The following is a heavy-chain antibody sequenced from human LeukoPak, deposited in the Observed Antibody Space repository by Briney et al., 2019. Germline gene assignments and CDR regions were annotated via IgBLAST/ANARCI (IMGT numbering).Heavy chain of an antibody. CDR1: AFTFDNYA. Sequence: PGRSLTLSCAASAFTFDNYAMPCVSHAPGSGMGSVSLISGDGGSTYYAHSVKGRFPISRDNSKHSLYLQMNSLRTEDTALYYCPGRISWGQGTLVTVSS. D-gene: IGHD1-14*01. CDR2: ISGDGGST. V-gene: IGHV3-43*02. CDR3: PGRIS. J-gene: IGHJ4*02.